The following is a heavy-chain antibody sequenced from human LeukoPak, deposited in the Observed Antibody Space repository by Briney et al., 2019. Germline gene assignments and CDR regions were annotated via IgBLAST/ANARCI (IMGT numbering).Heavy chain of an antibody. Sequence: SETLSLTCAVYGGSFSGYYWSWIRQPPGKGLEWIGYIYYSGSTNYNPSLKSRVTISVDTSKNQFSLKLSSVTAADTAVYYCAREKSGYSGYGFDYWGQGTLVTVSS. V-gene: IGHV4-59*01. CDR1: GGSFSGYY. CDR3: AREKSGYSGYGFDY. D-gene: IGHD5-12*01. CDR2: IYYSGST. J-gene: IGHJ4*02.